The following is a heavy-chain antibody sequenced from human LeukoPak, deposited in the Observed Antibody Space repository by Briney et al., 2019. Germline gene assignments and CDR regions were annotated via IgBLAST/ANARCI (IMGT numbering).Heavy chain of an antibody. CDR1: GFTFNSYW. V-gene: IGHV3-7*01. CDR3: AREYCTSTRCYIPFDH. J-gene: IGHJ4*02. D-gene: IGHD2-2*02. Sequence: GGSLRLSCAASGFTFNSYWMSWVRQAPEKGLEWVANIKQDGSEKYYVDSVKGRFTISRDNAKNSLYLQMNSLRAEDTAVYYCAREYCTSTRCYIPFDHWGQGTLVTVSS. CDR2: IKQDGSEK.